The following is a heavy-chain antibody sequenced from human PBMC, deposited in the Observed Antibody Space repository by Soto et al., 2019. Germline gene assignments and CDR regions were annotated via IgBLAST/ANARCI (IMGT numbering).Heavy chain of an antibody. Sequence: ESLKISCKGSGYSFTSYWISWVRQMPGKGLEWMGRIDPSDSYTNYSPSFQGHVTISADKSISTAYLQWSSLKASDTAMYHCARRSYDSSCYYPNAHYDVMSFRGQRTT. D-gene: IGHD3-22*01. CDR1: GYSFTSYW. J-gene: IGHJ6*02. V-gene: IGHV5-10-1*01. CDR2: IDPSDSYT. CDR3: ARRSYDSSCYYPNAHYDVMSF.